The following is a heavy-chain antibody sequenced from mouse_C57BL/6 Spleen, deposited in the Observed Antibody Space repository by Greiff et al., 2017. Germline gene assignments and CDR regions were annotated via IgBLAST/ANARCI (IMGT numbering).Heavy chain of an antibody. CDR3: ARVYGSSYGYFDV. V-gene: IGHV1-72*01. CDR1: GYTFTSYW. D-gene: IGHD1-1*01. Sequence: QVQLQQPGAELVKPGASVKLSCKASGYTFTSYWMHWVKQRPGRGLEWIGRIDPNSGGTKYNEKFKSKATLTVDKPSSTAYMPLSSLTSEDSAVYYCARVYGSSYGYFDVWGTGTTVTVSS. CDR2: IDPNSGGT. J-gene: IGHJ1*03.